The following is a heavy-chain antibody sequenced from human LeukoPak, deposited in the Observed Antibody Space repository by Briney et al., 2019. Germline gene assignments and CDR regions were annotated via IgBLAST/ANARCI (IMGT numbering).Heavy chain of an antibody. CDR3: AKDPLICSTSCSMRGYFDY. CDR1: GFTFSSYW. CDR2: ISGSGGST. Sequence: GGSLRLSCAASGFTFSSYWMSWVRQAPGKGLEWVSAISGSGGSTYYADSVKGRFTISRDNSKNTLYLQMNSLRAEDTAVYYCAKDPLICSTSCSMRGYFDYWGQGTLVTVSS. D-gene: IGHD2-2*01. V-gene: IGHV3-23*01. J-gene: IGHJ4*02.